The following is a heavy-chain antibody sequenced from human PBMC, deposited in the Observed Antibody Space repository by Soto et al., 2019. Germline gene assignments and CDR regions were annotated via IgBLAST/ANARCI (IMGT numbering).Heavy chain of an antibody. Sequence: GGSLRLSCAASGFTFSSYAMHWVRQAPGKGLEWVAVISYDGSNKYYADSVKGRFTISRDNSKNTLYLQMNSLRAEDTAVYYCARSPVTIFGVKYYYYYGMDVWGQGTTVTVSS. CDR2: ISYDGSNK. CDR3: ARSPVTIFGVKYYYYYGMDV. CDR1: GFTFSSYA. V-gene: IGHV3-30-3*01. J-gene: IGHJ6*02. D-gene: IGHD3-3*01.